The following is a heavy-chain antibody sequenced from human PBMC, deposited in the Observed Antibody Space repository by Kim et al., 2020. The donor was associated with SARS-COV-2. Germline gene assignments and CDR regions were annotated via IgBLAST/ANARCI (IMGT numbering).Heavy chain of an antibody. Sequence: AYSVKGRFTISRDNSKNSLYLQMNSLRAEDTALYYCAKGEYGSGSYGAMDVWGQGTTVTVSS. CDR3: AKGEYGSGSYGAMDV. J-gene: IGHJ6*02. V-gene: IGHV3-43D*03. D-gene: IGHD3-10*01.